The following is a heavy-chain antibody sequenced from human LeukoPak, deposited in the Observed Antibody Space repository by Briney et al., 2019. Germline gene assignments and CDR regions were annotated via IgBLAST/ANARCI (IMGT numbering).Heavy chain of an antibody. CDR2: ISAYNGNT. CDR1: GYTFTSYG. V-gene: IGHV1-18*01. D-gene: IGHD3-3*01. Sequence: ASVKVSCEASGYTFTSYGISWVRQAPGQGLEWMGWISAYNGNTNYAQKLQGRVTMTTDTSTSTAYMELRSLRSDDTAVYYCARVGQYYDFWSGYPHYFDYWGQGTLVTVSS. CDR3: ARVGQYYDFWSGYPHYFDY. J-gene: IGHJ4*02.